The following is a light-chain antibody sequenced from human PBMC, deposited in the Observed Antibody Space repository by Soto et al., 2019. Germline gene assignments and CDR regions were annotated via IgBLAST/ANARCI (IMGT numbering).Light chain of an antibody. V-gene: IGKV3D-7*01. CDR3: QQDYKRLT. Sequence: PGERVTLSCRASQRVSSSYLTWYQQKPGQAPRLLIYGASTRATSIPARFSGSGSGTDFTLTISSLQPEDFAVYYCQQDYKRLTFGGGTKVEIK. CDR1: QRVSSSY. CDR2: GAS. J-gene: IGKJ4*01.